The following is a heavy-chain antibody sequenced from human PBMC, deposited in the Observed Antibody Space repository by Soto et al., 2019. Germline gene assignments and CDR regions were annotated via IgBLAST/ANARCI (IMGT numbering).Heavy chain of an antibody. J-gene: IGHJ6*03. V-gene: IGHV5-51*01. CDR2: IYPGDSDT. Sequence: GESLKISCKGSGYSFTSYWIGWVRQMPGKGLEWMGIIYPGDSDTRYSPSFQGQVTISADKSISTAYLQWSSLKASDTAMYYCARRRAPDKAGGIYYYYYYMDVWGKGTTVTVSS. D-gene: IGHD1-1*01. CDR3: ARRRAPDKAGGIYYYYYYMDV. CDR1: GYSFTSYW.